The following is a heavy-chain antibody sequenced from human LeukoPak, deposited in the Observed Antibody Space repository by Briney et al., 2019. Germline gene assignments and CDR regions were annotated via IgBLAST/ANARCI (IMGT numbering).Heavy chain of an antibody. D-gene: IGHD6-19*01. CDR3: ARYNNGWPVDY. Sequence: GGSLRLSCAASRFTFSSYGMTWVRQAPGKGLEWVLAISGSGGSTYYADSVKGRFTISRDNSKNTLYLQMNNLRAEDTAVYYCARYNNGWPVDYWGQGTLVTVSS. V-gene: IGHV3-23*01. CDR2: ISGSGGST. CDR1: RFTFSSYG. J-gene: IGHJ4*02.